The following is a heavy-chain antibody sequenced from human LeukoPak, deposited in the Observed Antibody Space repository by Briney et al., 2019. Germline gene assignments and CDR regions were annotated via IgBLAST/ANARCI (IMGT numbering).Heavy chain of an antibody. Sequence: ASVTVSCKASGYTFTSYDINWVRQATGQGLEWMGWMNPNSGNTGYAQKFQGRVTITRNTSISTAYMELSSLRSEDTAVYYCARVAIAAAGDFDYWGQGTLVTVSS. D-gene: IGHD6-13*01. V-gene: IGHV1-8*03. CDR3: ARVAIAAAGDFDY. J-gene: IGHJ4*02. CDR1: GYTFTSYD. CDR2: MNPNSGNT.